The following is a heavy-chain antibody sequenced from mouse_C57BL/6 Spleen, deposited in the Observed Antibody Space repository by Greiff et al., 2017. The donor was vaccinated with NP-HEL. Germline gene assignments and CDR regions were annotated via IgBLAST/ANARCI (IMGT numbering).Heavy chain of an antibody. D-gene: IGHD1-1*01. CDR3: ARGGYGSSFSSFDY. CDR1: GYAFSSYW. Sequence: VQLQQSGAELVKPGASVKISCKASGYAFSSYWMNWVKQRPGKGLEWIGQIYPGDGDTNYNGKFQGKATLTADKSSSTAYMQLSSLTSEDSAVYFCARGGYGSSFSSFDYWGQGTTLTVSS. V-gene: IGHV1-80*01. CDR2: IYPGDGDT. J-gene: IGHJ2*01.